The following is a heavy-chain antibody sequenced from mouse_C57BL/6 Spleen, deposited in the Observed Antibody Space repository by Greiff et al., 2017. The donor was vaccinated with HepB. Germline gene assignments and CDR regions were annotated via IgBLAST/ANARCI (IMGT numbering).Heavy chain of an antibody. Sequence: VQLQQSGAELVKPGASVKMSCKASGYTFTSYWITWVKQRPGQGLEWIGDIYPGSGSTNYNEKFKSKATLTVDTSSSTAYMQLSSLTSEDSAVYYCARCYYGSSPWFAYWGQGTLVTVSA. CDR3: ARCYYGSSPWFAY. D-gene: IGHD1-1*01. V-gene: IGHV1-55*01. J-gene: IGHJ3*01. CDR1: GYTFTSYW. CDR2: IYPGSGST.